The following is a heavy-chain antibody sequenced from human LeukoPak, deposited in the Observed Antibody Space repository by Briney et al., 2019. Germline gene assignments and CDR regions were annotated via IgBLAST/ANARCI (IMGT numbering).Heavy chain of an antibody. J-gene: IGHJ4*02. CDR1: GGSINNYY. CDR2: IYYSGNT. V-gene: IGHV4-59*01. D-gene: IGHD1-26*01. Sequence: PSETLSFTCTVSGGSINNYYWSWIRQPPGKGLEWIGYIYYSGNTNYNPSLKSRVTISVDTSKNQFFLKLNSVTAADTAVYYCARDEGGLDYWGQGTLATVSS. CDR3: ARDEGGLDY.